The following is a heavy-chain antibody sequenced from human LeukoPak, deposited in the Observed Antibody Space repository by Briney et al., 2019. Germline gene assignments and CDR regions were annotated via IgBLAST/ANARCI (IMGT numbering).Heavy chain of an antibody. J-gene: IGHJ4*02. D-gene: IGHD3-3*01. V-gene: IGHV4-39*01. CDR1: GGSISSSSYY. CDR2: IYYSGST. Sequence: KPSETLSLTCTVSGGSISSSSYYWGWIRQPPGKGLEWIGSIYYSGSTYYNPSLKSRVTISVDTSKNQFSLKLSSVTAADTAVYYCARHLVPLYYDFWSGLYYFDYWGQGALVTVSS. CDR3: ARHLVPLYYDFWSGLYYFDY.